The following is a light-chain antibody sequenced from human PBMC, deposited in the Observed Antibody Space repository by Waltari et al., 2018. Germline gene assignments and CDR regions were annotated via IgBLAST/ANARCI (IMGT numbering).Light chain of an antibody. Sequence: QSALTQPASVSGSPGQSVTIPCTGTSSASVAYDFVSWYQQHPGKAPKLIIFDVTTRPSGVSNRFSGSKSGSTASLTTSGLQAEDEADYFCSSYPRTGTWLFGGGTKLTVL. J-gene: IGLJ3*02. CDR1: SSASVAYDF. V-gene: IGLV2-14*03. CDR3: SSYPRTGTWL. CDR2: DVT.